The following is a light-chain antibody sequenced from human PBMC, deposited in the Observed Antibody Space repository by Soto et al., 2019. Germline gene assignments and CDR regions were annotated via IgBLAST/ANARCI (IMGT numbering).Light chain of an antibody. Sequence: QSVLTQPRSVSGSPGQSVTISCTGTSSDIGAYNFVSWYQQHPGKAPKLMIYDVTARPSGVPDRFSGSKSGTTASLTISGLQGEDEADYYCSSYAGAHTFFGGGTKLNVL. CDR3: SSYAGAHTF. V-gene: IGLV2-11*01. CDR1: SSDIGAYNF. CDR2: DVT. J-gene: IGLJ2*01.